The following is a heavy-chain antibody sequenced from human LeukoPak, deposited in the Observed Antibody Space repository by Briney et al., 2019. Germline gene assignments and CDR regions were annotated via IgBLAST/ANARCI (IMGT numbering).Heavy chain of an antibody. CDR3: ARAAGQNYYDSSGSRRAFDY. V-gene: IGHV4-34*01. J-gene: IGHJ4*02. CDR2: INHSGST. D-gene: IGHD3-22*01. Sequence: SETLSLTCAVYGGSFSGYYWSWIRQPPGKGLEWIGEINHSGSTNYNPSLKSRVTISVDTSKNQFSLKLSSVTAADTAVYYCARAAGQNYYDSSGSRRAFDYWGQGTLVTVSS. CDR1: GGSFSGYY.